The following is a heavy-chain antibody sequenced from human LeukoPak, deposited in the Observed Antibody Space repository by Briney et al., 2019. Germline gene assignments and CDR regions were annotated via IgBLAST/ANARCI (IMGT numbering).Heavy chain of an antibody. CDR2: MHPNSGGT. CDR3: ASLAHFDGSTYYPDF. Sequence: ASVTVSCKASGYTFTGYYMHWLRQAPGQGLEWMGWMHPNSGGTNYAQSFQGRVTMTRDTSITTAYMELSRLTSDDTAVYYCASLAHFDGSTYYPDFWGQGTLVTVSS. V-gene: IGHV1-2*02. CDR1: GYTFTGYY. D-gene: IGHD3-22*01. J-gene: IGHJ4*02.